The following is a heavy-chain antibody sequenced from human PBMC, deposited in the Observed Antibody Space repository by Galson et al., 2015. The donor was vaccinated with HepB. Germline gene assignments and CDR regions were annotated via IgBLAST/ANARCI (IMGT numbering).Heavy chain of an antibody. CDR2: IIPILGIA. CDR3: ARESREYDFWSGYYPVD. CDR1: GGTFSSYA. Sequence: SVKVSCKASGGTFSSYAISWVRQAPGQGLEWMGRIIPILGIANYAQKFQGRVTITADKSTSTAYMELSSLRSEDTAVYYCARESREYDFWSGYYPVDWGQGTLVTVSS. D-gene: IGHD3-3*01. V-gene: IGHV1-69*04. J-gene: IGHJ4*02.